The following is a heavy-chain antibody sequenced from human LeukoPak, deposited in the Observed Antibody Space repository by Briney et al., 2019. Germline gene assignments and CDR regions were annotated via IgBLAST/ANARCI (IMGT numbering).Heavy chain of an antibody. CDR2: IYSGGST. D-gene: IGHD3-22*01. V-gene: IGHV3-66*01. CDR3: ARDFHYYDSSGYFDY. CDR1: GFTFSTYA. Sequence: WGVLRLSCAASGFTFSTYAVNWVRQAPGKGLEWVSVIYSGGSTYYADSVKGRFTISRDNSKNTLYLQMNSLRAEDTAVYYCARDFHYYDSSGYFDYWGQGTLVTVSS. J-gene: IGHJ4*02.